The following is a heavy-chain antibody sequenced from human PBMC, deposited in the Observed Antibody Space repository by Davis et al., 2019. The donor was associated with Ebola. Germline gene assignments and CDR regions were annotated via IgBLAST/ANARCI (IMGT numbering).Heavy chain of an antibody. D-gene: IGHD3-3*01. V-gene: IGHV1-46*01. CDR1: GYTFTSYY. J-gene: IGHJ6*03. Sequence: ASVKVSCKASGYTFTSYYMHWVRQAPGQGLEWMGIINPSGGSTSYVQKFQGRVTMTRDTSTSTVYMELSSLRSEDTAVYYCARRYYDFWSGYYPPYYYYYMDVWGKGTTVTVSS. CDR3: ARRYYDFWSGYYPPYYYYYMDV. CDR2: INPSGGST.